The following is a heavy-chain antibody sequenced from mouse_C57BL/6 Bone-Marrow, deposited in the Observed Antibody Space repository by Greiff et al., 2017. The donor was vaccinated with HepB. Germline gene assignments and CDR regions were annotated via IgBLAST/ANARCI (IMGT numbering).Heavy chain of an antibody. Sequence: EVQLQQSGPVLVKPGASVKMSCKASGYTFTDYYMTWVKQSHGKSLEWIGVINPYNGGTSYNQKFKGKATLTVDKSSSTAYMELNSLTSEDSAVYYCARGGQLRPYYYAMDYWGQGTSVTVSS. CDR3: ARGGQLRPYYYAMDY. J-gene: IGHJ4*01. CDR1: GYTFTDYY. V-gene: IGHV1-19*01. CDR2: INPYNGGT. D-gene: IGHD3-2*02.